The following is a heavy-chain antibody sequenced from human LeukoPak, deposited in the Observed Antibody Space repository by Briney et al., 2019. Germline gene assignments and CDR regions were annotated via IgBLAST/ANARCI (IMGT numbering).Heavy chain of an antibody. D-gene: IGHD3-3*01. V-gene: IGHV3-21*01. CDR1: GFTFSSYS. CDR2: ITSGRSYI. J-gene: IGHJ4*02. Sequence: PRGSLRLSCAASGFTFSSYSMNWVGQAPGKGLEWVSSITSGRSYIYYADSVKGGFTISRDNAKNSLYLQMNSLRAEDTAVYFCARGYDFDYWGQGPVATVSS. CDR3: ARGYDFDY.